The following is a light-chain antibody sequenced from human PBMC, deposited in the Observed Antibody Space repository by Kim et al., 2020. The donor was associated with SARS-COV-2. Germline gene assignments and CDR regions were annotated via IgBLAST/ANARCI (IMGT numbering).Light chain of an antibody. V-gene: IGLV2-23*01. CDR1: SSDVGSYNL. Sequence: QSALTQPASVSGSPGQSITISCTGTSSDVGSYNLVSWYQQHSDKAPKLMIYEGSKRPSGVSNRFSGSKSGNTASLTITGLQAEDEADYYCCSYAGSSALVFGGGTQLTVL. J-gene: IGLJ3*02. CDR3: CSYAGSSALV. CDR2: EGS.